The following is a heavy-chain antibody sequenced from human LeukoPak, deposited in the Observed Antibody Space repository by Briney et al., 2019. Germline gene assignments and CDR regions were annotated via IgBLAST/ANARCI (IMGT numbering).Heavy chain of an antibody. V-gene: IGHV4-61*02. CDR1: GGSICSSSYY. CDR2: IYTSGST. J-gene: IGHJ4*02. Sequence: PSETLSLTCTVSGGSICSSSYYWSWIRQPAGKGLEWIGRIYTSGSTNYNPSLKSRVTMSVDTSKNQFSLKLSSVTAADTAVYYCARDKGGSTSLETFVDCWGQGTLVTVSS. D-gene: IGHD2-2*01. CDR3: ARDKGGSTSLETFVDC.